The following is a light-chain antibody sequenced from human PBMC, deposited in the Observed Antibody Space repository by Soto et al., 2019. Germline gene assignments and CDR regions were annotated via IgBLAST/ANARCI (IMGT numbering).Light chain of an antibody. CDR1: SSNIGSGT. CDR3: QTWGTGVV. CDR2: NDN. Sequence: QSVLTQPPSASGTPGQRVTFSCSGSSSNIGSGTVNWYQQLPGTAPKLLIYNDNQRPSGVPDRFSGSKSGTSASLAISGLQSEDEADYYCQTWGTGVVFGGGTKLTVL. J-gene: IGLJ2*01. V-gene: IGLV1-44*01.